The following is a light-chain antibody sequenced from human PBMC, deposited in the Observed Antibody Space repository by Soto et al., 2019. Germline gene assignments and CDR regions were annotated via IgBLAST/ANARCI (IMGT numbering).Light chain of an antibody. CDR1: NIGSER. CDR2: DDG. Sequence: SYELTQPPSESVAPGQTARITCGGNNIGSERVHWYQHKPGQAPVLVVYDDGDRPSGIPERFSGSNSGNTASLSISRVEAGDEADYYCQVWIGTSDLWVFGGGTKVTVL. CDR3: QVWIGTSDLWV. J-gene: IGLJ3*02. V-gene: IGLV3-21*02.